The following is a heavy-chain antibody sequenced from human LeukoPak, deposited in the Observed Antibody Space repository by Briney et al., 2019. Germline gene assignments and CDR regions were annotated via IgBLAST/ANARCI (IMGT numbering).Heavy chain of an antibody. V-gene: IGHV3-33*01. D-gene: IGHD3-10*01. J-gene: IGHJ5*02. CDR3: ARDHYSSLYGSGSYYNVDWFDP. CDR2: IWYGGSNK. CDR1: GFTFSSYG. Sequence: GGSLRLSCAASGFTFSSYGMHWVRQAPGKGLEWVAVIWYGGSNKYYADSVKGRFTISRDNSKNTLYLQMNSLRAEDTAVYYCARDHYSSLYGSGSYYNVDWFDPWGQGTLVTVSS.